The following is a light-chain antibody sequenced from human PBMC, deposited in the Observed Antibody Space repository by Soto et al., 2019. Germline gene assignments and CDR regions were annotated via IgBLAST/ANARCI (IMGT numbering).Light chain of an antibody. V-gene: IGLV1-40*01. CDR2: GNT. J-gene: IGLJ3*02. Sequence: QSVLTQPPSVSGAPGQRVTISCTGSSSNIGAGYDVHWYQLLPGTAPKLLIYGNTNRPSGVPDRFSGSKSGTSASLAITGLQAEDEADYYCQSYDSGLSAVLSGGGTKLTVL. CDR1: SSNIGAGYD. CDR3: QSYDSGLSAVL.